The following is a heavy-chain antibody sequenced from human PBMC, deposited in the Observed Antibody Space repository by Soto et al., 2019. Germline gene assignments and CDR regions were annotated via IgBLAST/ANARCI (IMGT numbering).Heavy chain of an antibody. Sequence: VGSLRLSCAASGFTFSDYYMSWIRQAPGKGLEWLSYISSSGSTIYYADSVKGRFTISRDNAKNSLYLQMNSLRADDTAVYFCARTERYYCYMDVWGQGTTVTVSS. D-gene: IGHD6-25*01. V-gene: IGHV3-11*01. CDR3: ARTERYYCYMDV. CDR2: ISSSGSTI. J-gene: IGHJ6*02. CDR1: GFTFSDYY.